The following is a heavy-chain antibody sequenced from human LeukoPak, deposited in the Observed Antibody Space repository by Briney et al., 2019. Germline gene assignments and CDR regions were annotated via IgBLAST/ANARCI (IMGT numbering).Heavy chain of an antibody. D-gene: IGHD2-15*01. CDR1: GDSLTKYY. V-gene: IGHV1-2*02. CDR3: ARDRSGDTAFDY. J-gene: IGHJ4*02. Sequence: GASVKVSCKASGDSLTKYYMHWVRQAPGQGLEWMGWINPNSGGTNYAQKFQGRVTMTRDTSISTAYMELSRLRSDDTAVYYCARDRSGDTAFDYWGQRTLVTVSS. CDR2: INPNSGGT.